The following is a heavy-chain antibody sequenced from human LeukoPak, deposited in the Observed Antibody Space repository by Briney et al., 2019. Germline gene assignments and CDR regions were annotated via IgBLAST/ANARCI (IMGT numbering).Heavy chain of an antibody. CDR2: IKSKTDGGTT. J-gene: IGHJ4*02. CDR1: GFTFSNAR. D-gene: IGHD2-15*01. Sequence: GGSLRLSCAASGFTFSNARMSWVRQAPGKGLEWGGRIKSKTDGGTTDYAARVKGRFTISRDDSKNTLYLQMNSLKTEDTAVYYCTTDRGPRGSFDYWGQGTLVTVSS. V-gene: IGHV3-15*01. CDR3: TTDRGPRGSFDY.